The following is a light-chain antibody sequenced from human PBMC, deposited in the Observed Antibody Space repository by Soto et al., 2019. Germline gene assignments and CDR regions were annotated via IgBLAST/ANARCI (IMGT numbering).Light chain of an antibody. V-gene: IGKV1-33*01. CDR1: QDISNY. CDR2: DAS. CDR3: QQYDDFPYT. J-gene: IGKJ2*01. Sequence: DVQVTQSPSSLSASVGDRVTITCQASQDISNYLNWYQQKVGKAPKLLIYDASNLETGVPSRFGGSGSGTDFTFTITSLQPEDTATSYCQQYDDFPYTFGQGTKLQIK.